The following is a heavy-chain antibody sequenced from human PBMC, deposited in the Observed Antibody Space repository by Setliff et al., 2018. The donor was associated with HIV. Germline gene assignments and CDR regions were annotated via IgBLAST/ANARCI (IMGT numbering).Heavy chain of an antibody. CDR1: GYSFTKYE. V-gene: IGHV1-8*01. D-gene: IGHD4-4*01. CDR2: MNPASGDT. Sequence: ASVKVSCKASGYSFTKYEINWVRQAAGQGLEWMGWMNPASGDTGSAQKFQGRLTMTRDTSIDTAYMELSSLSSDDSAVYYCARDVDYTDAFDIWGQGTMVTVSS. J-gene: IGHJ3*02. CDR3: ARDVDYTDAFDI.